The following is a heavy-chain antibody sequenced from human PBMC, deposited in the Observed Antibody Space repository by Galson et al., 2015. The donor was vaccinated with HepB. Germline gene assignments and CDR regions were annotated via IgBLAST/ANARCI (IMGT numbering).Heavy chain of an antibody. Sequence: QSGAEVKKPGESVKISCKGSGYSFTSYWIGWVRQMPGKGLEWMGIIYPGDSDTRYSPSFQGQVTISADKSISTAYLQWSSLKASDTAMYYCARRLTNWFGDRAHGAFDIWGQGTMVTVSS. D-gene: IGHD3-10*01. CDR1: GYSFTSYW. CDR3: ARRLTNWFGDRAHGAFDI. V-gene: IGHV5-51*01. CDR2: IYPGDSDT. J-gene: IGHJ3*02.